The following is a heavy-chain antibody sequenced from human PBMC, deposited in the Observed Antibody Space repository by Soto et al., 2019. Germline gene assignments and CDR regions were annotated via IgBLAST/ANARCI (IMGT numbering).Heavy chain of an antibody. V-gene: IGHV4-30-4*01. CDR1: GGSISSGDYY. J-gene: IGHJ3*02. D-gene: IGHD3-22*01. CDR3: ARVGYYDSSGYYYVRNDAFDI. CDR2: IYYSGST. Sequence: QVQLQESGPGLVKPSQTLSLTCTVSGGSISSGDYYWSWIRQPPGKGLEWIGYIYYSGSTYYNPSLKSRVTISVDTSKNQFSLKLSSVTAADTAVYYCARVGYYDSSGYYYVRNDAFDIWGQGTMVTVSS.